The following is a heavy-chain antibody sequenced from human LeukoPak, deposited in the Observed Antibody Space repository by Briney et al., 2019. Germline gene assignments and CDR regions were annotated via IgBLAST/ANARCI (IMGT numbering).Heavy chain of an antibody. V-gene: IGHV3-74*01. CDR3: ARGGIAARFAY. Sequence: GGSLRLSCATSGFPFSSYWMHWVRQAPGKGLVWVARIHSDGIGTTYADSVKGRFTISRDNSKNSLYLQMNSLRVEDTAVYYCARGGIAARFAYWGQGTLVTVSS. J-gene: IGHJ4*02. D-gene: IGHD6-6*01. CDR2: IHSDGIGT. CDR1: GFPFSSYW.